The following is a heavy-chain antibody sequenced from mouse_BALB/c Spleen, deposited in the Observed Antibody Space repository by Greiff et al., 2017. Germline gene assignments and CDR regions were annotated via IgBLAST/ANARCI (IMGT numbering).Heavy chain of an antibody. CDR3: TREGNYFFYYYAMDY. D-gene: IGHD2-1*01. J-gene: IGHJ4*01. V-gene: IGHV6-6*02. CDR2: IRLKSNNYAT. Sequence: EVMLVESGGGLVQPGGSMKLSCVASGFTFSNYWMNWVRQSPEKGLEWVAEIRLKSNNYATHYAESVKGRFTISRDDSKSSVYLQMNNLRAEDTGIYYCTREGNYFFYYYAMDYWGQGTSVTVSS. CDR1: GFTFSNYW.